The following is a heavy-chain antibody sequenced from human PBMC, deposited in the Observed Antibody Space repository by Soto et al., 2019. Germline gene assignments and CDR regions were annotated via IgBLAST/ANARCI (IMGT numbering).Heavy chain of an antibody. J-gene: IGHJ4*02. D-gene: IGHD7-27*01. Sequence: QVQLQESGPGLVEPSQTLSLTCTVSGGSISSGDYFWSWIRQPPGEGLGWIGHIYHGGSTYNNPSPKTRVTISVDTSKNQFSLNLNSVTAADTAVYYCAGGLSGDKVDYWGQGTLVTVSS. CDR1: GGSISSGDYF. CDR2: IYHGGST. CDR3: AGGLSGDKVDY. V-gene: IGHV4-30-4*01.